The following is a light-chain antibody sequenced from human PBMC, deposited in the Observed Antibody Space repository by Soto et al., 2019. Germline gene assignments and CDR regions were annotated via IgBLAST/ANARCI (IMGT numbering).Light chain of an antibody. CDR2: GSS. CDR1: QAISNF. V-gene: IGKV1-27*01. Sequence: DIQMTQSPSYLSASIGDRVTIACRASQAISNFLAWYQQKPGKVPTLLVYGSSTLQSGVPSRFSGSGSGTDFTLTISSLQPEDAATYYCQKYDSDPRTFGQGTKVDIK. J-gene: IGKJ1*01. CDR3: QKYDSDPRT.